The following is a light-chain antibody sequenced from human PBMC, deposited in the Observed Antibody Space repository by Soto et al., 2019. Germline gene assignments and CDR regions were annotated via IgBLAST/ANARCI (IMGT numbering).Light chain of an antibody. CDR2: DVS. CDR3: SSYTSSSTRV. V-gene: IGLV2-14*01. J-gene: IGLJ3*02. Sequence: QSALPQPASVAGSPGQSITISCTGTSSDVGGYNYVSWYQQHPGNAPKLMIYDVSNRPTGVYNIFSGSKSGNTASLTISGLQAEAAAEEYFSSYTSSSTRVFGGGTKVTVL. CDR1: SSDVGGYNY.